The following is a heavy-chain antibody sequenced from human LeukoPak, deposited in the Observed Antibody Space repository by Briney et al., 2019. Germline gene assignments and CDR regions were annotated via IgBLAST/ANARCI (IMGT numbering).Heavy chain of an antibody. CDR1: GFTFSSYS. CDR3: ARDLFVRRPGAFDI. Sequence: GGSLRLSCAASGFTFSSYSMNWVRQAPGKGLEWVSSISSSSSCIYYADSVKGRFTISRDNAKNSLYLQMNSLRAEDTAVYYCARDLFVRRPGAFDIWGQGTMVTVSS. V-gene: IGHV3-21*01. CDR2: ISSSSSCI. J-gene: IGHJ3*02. D-gene: IGHD2/OR15-2a*01.